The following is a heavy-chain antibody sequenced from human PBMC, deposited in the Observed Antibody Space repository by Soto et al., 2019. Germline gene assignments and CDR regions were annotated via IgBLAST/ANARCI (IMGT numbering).Heavy chain of an antibody. V-gene: IGHV4-39*01. D-gene: IGHD3-22*01. Sequence: SETLSLTCTVSGGSISSSSYYWGWIRQPPGKGLEWIGSIYYSGSTYYNPSLKSRVTISVDTSKNQFSLKLSSVTAADTAVYYCARQGGSYYDSSGYYRDYWGQGTLVTVSS. CDR1: GGSISSSSYY. CDR3: ARQGGSYYDSSGYYRDY. CDR2: IYYSGST. J-gene: IGHJ4*02.